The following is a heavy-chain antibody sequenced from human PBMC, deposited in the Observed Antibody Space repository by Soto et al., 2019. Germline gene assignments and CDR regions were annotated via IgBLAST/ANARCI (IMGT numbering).Heavy chain of an antibody. V-gene: IGHV1-3*04. CDR2: INTGNDNT. CDR1: GYSFTSYT. CDR3: ARGYDFGESVDS. J-gene: IGHJ4*02. Sequence: ASVKVSCKTSGYSFTSYTIHWLRQAPGQRLEWMGWINTGNDNTKYSQKFQGRVTITRDTSASTAYMEVSSLTSEDTAVYYCARGYDFGESVDSWGQGTLVTVSS. D-gene: IGHD4-17*01.